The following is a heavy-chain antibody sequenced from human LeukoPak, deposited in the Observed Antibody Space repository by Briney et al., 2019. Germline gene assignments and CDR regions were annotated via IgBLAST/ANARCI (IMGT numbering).Heavy chain of an antibody. Sequence: SETLSLTCTVSGGSISSGGYYWSWICQHPGKGLEWIGYIYYSGSTYYNPSLKSRVTISVDTSKNQFSLKLSSVTAADTAVYYCARSIVVVGSAFDIWGQGTMVTVSS. CDR3: ARSIVVVGSAFDI. V-gene: IGHV4-31*03. CDR1: GGSISSGGYY. D-gene: IGHD2-15*01. CDR2: IYYSGST. J-gene: IGHJ3*02.